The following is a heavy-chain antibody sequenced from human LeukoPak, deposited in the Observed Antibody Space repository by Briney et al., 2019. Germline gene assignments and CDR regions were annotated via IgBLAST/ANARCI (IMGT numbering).Heavy chain of an antibody. CDR3: AKAPIGRAYAFDI. D-gene: IGHD1-26*01. CDR2: IKLDGSEK. J-gene: IGHJ3*02. V-gene: IGHV3-7*01. Sequence: GGSLRLSCAASGLTLSSYWMTWVRQAPGKGLEWLANIKLDGSEKYYVNSVKGRFTISRDNAKNSLYLQMNSLRAEDTAVYYCAKAPIGRAYAFDIWGQGTMVTVSS. CDR1: GLTLSSYW.